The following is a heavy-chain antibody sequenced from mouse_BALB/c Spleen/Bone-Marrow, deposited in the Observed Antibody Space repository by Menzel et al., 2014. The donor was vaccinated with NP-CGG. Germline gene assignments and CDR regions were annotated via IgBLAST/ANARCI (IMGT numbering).Heavy chain of an antibody. Sequence: QVQLQQSGAELMKPGASMKISCKASGYTFSSFWIEWVKQRPGHGLEWIGEILPESGSSNYNEKFKGKATLTADTSSNTVYIHLSSLTSEDSAVYYCARTPGVLYYFDSWGQGTPLTDSS. V-gene: IGHV1-9*01. CDR1: GYTFSSFW. J-gene: IGHJ2*01. CDR3: ARTPGVLYYFDS. CDR2: ILPESGSS.